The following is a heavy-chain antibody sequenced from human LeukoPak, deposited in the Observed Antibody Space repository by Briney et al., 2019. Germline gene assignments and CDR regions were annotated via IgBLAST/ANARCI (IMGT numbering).Heavy chain of an antibody. D-gene: IGHD5-24*01. V-gene: IGHV3-23*01. CDR2: ISGSGGST. Sequence: GGSLRLSCAAPGFTFSSYAMSWVRQAPGKGLEWVSAISGSGGSTYYADSAKGRFTISRDNSKNTLYLQMNSLRAEDTAVYYCANCLRSPEAVETFDYWGQGTLVTVSS. CDR3: ANCLRSPEAVETFDY. J-gene: IGHJ4*02. CDR1: GFTFSSYA.